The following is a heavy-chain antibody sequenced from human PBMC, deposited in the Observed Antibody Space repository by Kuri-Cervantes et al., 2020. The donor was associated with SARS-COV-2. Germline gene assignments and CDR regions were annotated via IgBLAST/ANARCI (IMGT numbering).Heavy chain of an antibody. CDR2: FYSGNTT. J-gene: IGHJ6*03. V-gene: IGHV3-53*01. D-gene: IGHD1-20*01. Sequence: GGSLRLSCAASGFTVSDNYMSWVRQAPGKGLEWVSVFYSGNTTYYADSVKGRFTISRDNSKNTLYLQMNSLRAEDTAMYYCARVTGSLWGDYYYMDVWGKGTTVTVSS. CDR1: GFTVSDNY. CDR3: ARVTGSLWGDYYYMDV.